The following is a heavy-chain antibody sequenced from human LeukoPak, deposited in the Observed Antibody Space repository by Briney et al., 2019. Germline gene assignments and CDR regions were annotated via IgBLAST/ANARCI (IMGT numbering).Heavy chain of an antibody. V-gene: IGHV5-51*01. D-gene: IGHD6-19*01. J-gene: IGHJ3*02. CDR1: GSRFTSYW. Sequence: GASLKISCKGSGSRFTSYWIGWVRPMPGKGLEWMGIIYPGDSDTRYSPSFQGQVTISADKSISTAYLQWSSLKASDTAMYYCARQADSSGWYADAFDIWGQGTMVTVSS. CDR3: ARQADSSGWYADAFDI. CDR2: IYPGDSDT.